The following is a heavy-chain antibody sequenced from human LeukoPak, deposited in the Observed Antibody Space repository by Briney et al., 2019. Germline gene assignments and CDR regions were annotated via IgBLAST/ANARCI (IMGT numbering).Heavy chain of an antibody. V-gene: IGHV4-59*01. D-gene: IGHD1-26*01. CDR2: IYYSGST. CDR3: ARDPHGSYHWFDP. Sequence: SETLSLTCTVSGGSISSYYWSWIRQLPGKGLEWIGYIYYSGSTNYNPSLKSRVTISVDTSKNQFSLKLSSVTAADTAVYYCARDPHGSYHWFDPWGQGTLVTVSS. J-gene: IGHJ5*02. CDR1: GGSISSYY.